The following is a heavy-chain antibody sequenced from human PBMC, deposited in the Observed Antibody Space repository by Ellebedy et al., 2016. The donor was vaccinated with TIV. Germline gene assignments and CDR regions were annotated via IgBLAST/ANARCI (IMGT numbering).Heavy chain of an antibody. CDR1: GGSFSIYD. D-gene: IGHD4-23*01. V-gene: IGHV1-69*13. CDR3: AKKGDGGTLAESWFDP. CDR2: IIPMFRTP. Sequence: SVKVSCKASGGSFSIYDVSWVRQAPGQGPEWMGGIIPMFRTPTYARKFQGRVTISADESTGTAYMELSSLRSEDTGVYFCAKKGDGGTLAESWFDPWGQGTLLTVSS. J-gene: IGHJ5*02.